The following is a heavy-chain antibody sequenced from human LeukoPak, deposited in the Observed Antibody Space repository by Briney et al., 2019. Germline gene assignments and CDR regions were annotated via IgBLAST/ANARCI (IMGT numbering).Heavy chain of an antibody. CDR3: ARAPSEVGGYPEYFRH. CDR2: IKSDGKT. Sequence: GGSLRLSCEASGFTFSRYWMHWVRQAPGKGLVWVSRIKSDGKTNYADSVKGRSTISRDNAKNTVSLQMDSLRAEDTGVYYCARAPSEVGGYPEYFRHWGQGTLVTVSS. V-gene: IGHV3-74*01. D-gene: IGHD2-15*01. J-gene: IGHJ1*01. CDR1: GFTFSRYW.